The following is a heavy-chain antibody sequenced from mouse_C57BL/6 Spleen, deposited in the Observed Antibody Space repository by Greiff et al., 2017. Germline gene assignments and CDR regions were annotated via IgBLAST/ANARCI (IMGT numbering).Heavy chain of an antibody. J-gene: IGHJ1*03. D-gene: IGHD1-1*01. CDR3: ARGNYGSSYDWYFDV. CDR1: GYTFTDYY. CDR2: INPNNGGT. Sequence: VQLQQSGPELVKPGASVKISCKASGYTFTDYYMNWVKQSHGKSLEWIGDINPNNGGTSYNQKFKGKATLTVDKSSSTAYMELRSLTSEDSAVYYCARGNYGSSYDWYFDVWGTGTTVTVSS. V-gene: IGHV1-26*01.